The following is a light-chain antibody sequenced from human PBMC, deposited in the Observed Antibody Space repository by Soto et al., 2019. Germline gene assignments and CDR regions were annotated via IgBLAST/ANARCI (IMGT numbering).Light chain of an antibody. V-gene: IGKV3-20*01. CDR3: QQYGSSPWFT. J-gene: IGKJ3*01. CDR2: GAS. Sequence: EIVLTQSPGTLSLSPGERATLSCRASQSVSSSYLAWYQQKPGQAPRLLIYGASSRATGIPDRFSGSGSGTDFTLTISRLEPEDFAVYYCQQYGSSPWFTFGPGTKVEI. CDR1: QSVSSSY.